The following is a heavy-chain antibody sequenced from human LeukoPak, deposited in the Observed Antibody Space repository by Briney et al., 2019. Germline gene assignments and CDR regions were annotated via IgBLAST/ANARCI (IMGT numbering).Heavy chain of an antibody. D-gene: IGHD6-19*01. CDR2: FDPEDGET. CDR1: GYTFTGYY. CDR3: ATNRGSSGWYEESFLDY. V-gene: IGHV1-24*01. Sequence: ASVKVSCKASGYTFTGYYMHWVRQAPGQGLEWMGGFDPEDGETIYAQKFQGRVTMTEDTSTDTAYMELSSLRSEDTAVYYCATNRGSSGWYEESFLDYWGQGTLVTVSS. J-gene: IGHJ4*02.